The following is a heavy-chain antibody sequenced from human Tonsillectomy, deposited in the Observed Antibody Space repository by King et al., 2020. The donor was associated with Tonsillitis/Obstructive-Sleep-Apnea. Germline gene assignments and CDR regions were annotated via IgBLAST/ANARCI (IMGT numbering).Heavy chain of an antibody. CDR1: GFTFSSYA. J-gene: IGHJ4*02. D-gene: IGHD6-19*01. CDR3: AKGVEGVDDRIAVAGTWY. Sequence: DVQRVESGGGLVQPGGSLRLSCAASGFTFSSYAMSWVRQAPGKGLEWVSAISGSGGSTYYADSVKGRFTISRDNSKNTLYLQMNSLRAEDTAVYYCAKGVEGVDDRIAVAGTWYWGQGTLVTVSS. CDR2: ISGSGGST. V-gene: IGHV3-23*04.